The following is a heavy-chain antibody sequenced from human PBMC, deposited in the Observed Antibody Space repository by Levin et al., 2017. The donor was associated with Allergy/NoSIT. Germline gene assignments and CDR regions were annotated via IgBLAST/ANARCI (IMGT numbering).Heavy chain of an antibody. Sequence: PSETLSLTCTVSGGSITGYYWSWIRQSPWRGLEWIGYINEIGTTSYTPSLNSRLTISVDTSKNHFSLKLSSVTAADTAVYYCARHSSGFSYAYDFDYWGQGTLVTVSS. CDR3: ARHSSGFSYAYDFDY. D-gene: IGHD5-18*01. CDR2: INEIGTT. CDR1: GGSITGYY. V-gene: IGHV4-59*08. J-gene: IGHJ4*02.